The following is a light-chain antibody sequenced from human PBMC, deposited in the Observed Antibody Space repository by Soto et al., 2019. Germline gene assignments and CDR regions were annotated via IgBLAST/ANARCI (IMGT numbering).Light chain of an antibody. V-gene: IGKV3-15*01. Sequence: EIVLTQSPGTLSVSPGERATLSCRASQSVSSKLAWYQQKPGQAPRLLFYGASTGATGIPARFSGSGSETAFTLSISSLQSEDFAVYYCQQYNNWPGTFGQVTKVEL. CDR2: GAS. CDR1: QSVSSK. J-gene: IGKJ1*01. CDR3: QQYNNWPGT.